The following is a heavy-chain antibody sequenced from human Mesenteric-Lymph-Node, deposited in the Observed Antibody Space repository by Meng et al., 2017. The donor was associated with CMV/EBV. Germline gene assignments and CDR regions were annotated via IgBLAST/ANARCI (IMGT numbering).Heavy chain of an antibody. Sequence: GESLKISCAASGFTFSSYSMNWVRQAPGKGLDWVSAIRGRGGSTYYADSVKGRFTISRDNSKNTLYLEMNSLRAEDTAVYYCTKDANYFYALDVWGQGTTVTVSS. V-gene: IGHV3-23*01. J-gene: IGHJ6*02. CDR2: IRGRGGST. CDR1: GFTFSSYS. CDR3: TKDANYFYALDV.